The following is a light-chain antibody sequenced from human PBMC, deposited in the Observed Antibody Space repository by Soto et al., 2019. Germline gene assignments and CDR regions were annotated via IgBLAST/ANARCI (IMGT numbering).Light chain of an antibody. J-gene: IGKJ2*01. CDR3: QPYGRSPVT. CDR1: QRITNNF. V-gene: IGKV3-20*01. Sequence: EIVLTQSPGTLSLSPGERATLSCRASQRITNNFLAWFQQKPGLAPRLLIHGASTRASGVPDRFSGGGSGKGVVLTISRLEPEGFAVYLCQPYGRSPVTFCQGTKLQIK. CDR2: GAS.